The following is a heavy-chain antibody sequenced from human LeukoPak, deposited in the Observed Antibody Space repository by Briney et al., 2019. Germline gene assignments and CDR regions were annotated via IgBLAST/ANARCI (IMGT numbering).Heavy chain of an antibody. CDR2: ISSSGTTI. V-gene: IGHV3-11*01. CDR1: GFTFSDYY. D-gene: IGHD3-10*01. CDR3: ASLRGVNR. J-gene: IGHJ4*02. Sequence: GGCQRLSCAASGFTFSDYYMSWILQPPGRGLEWVSYISSSGTTIHYADSVRRRFTVSRDNAKNSLYLQMDSLSAEDTAVYYCASLRGVNRWGQGTLVTVSS.